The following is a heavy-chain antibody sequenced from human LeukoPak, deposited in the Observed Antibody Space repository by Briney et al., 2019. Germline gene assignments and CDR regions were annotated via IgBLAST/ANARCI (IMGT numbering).Heavy chain of an antibody. CDR3: ARERDGRFFDY. Sequence: GGSLRLSCAVSGLTFRSYWMSWVRQAPGKGLEWVANINQEGSEKYFVDSVRGRFTISRDNAKNSLHLQMNTLRAEDTAVYYCARERDGRFFDYWGQGTLVTISS. J-gene: IGHJ4*02. CDR1: GLTFRSYW. CDR2: INQEGSEK. D-gene: IGHD5-24*01. V-gene: IGHV3-7*01.